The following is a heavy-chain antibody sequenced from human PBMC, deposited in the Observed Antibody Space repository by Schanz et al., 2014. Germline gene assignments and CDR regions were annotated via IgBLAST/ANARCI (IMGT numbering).Heavy chain of an antibody. V-gene: IGHV3-23*04. CDR2: IGGSGDST. D-gene: IGHD3-22*01. CDR3: AKDGRLPYYGTGSDFDY. CDR1: GFTFSTYA. Sequence: VHLVESGGGVVQPGRSLRLSCVASGFTFSTYAMSWVRQAPGKGLEWVSGIGGSGDSTHYADSVKGRFTISRDNLKNTVYLQMNSLRAGDTAVYYCAKDGRLPYYGTGSDFDYWGQGTLVTVSS. J-gene: IGHJ4*02.